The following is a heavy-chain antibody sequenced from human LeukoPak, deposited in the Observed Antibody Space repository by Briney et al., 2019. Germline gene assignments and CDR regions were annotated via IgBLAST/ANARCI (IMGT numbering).Heavy chain of an antibody. J-gene: IGHJ4*02. CDR3: ARGAVPRTEGYYFDF. D-gene: IGHD6-13*01. CDR2: INPHSGDT. Sequence: ASVKVSCKASGYTFTGYYMHWVRQAPGQGLEWMGWINPHSGDTKSPQKFQGRVTMTRDTSISTAYMELSRPKSDDTAVYYCARGAVPRTEGYYFDFWGQGTLVTVSS. CDR1: GYTFTGYY. V-gene: IGHV1-2*02.